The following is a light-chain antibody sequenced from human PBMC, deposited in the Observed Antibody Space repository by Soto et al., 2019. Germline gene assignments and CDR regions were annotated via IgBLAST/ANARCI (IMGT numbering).Light chain of an antibody. J-gene: IGLJ1*01. Sequence: QSVLTQPACVSGAPGQSITISCTGTSSDFGSYNYVSWHQQHPGQAPKLMIYEVTYRASGVPDRFSASTSGNTASLTISGLQAGDEADYYCSSYRSSSTYVFGTGTKLTVL. CDR3: SSYRSSSTYV. V-gene: IGLV2-14*01. CDR1: SSDFGSYNY. CDR2: EVT.